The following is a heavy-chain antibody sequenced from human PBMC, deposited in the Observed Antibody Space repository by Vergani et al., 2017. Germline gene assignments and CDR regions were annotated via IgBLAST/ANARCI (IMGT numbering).Heavy chain of an antibody. J-gene: IGHJ6*03. V-gene: IGHV1-46*03. D-gene: IGHD3-10*01. CDR3: ARRPDMVRGVRTYYYYMDV. CDR2: INPSGGST. Sequence: QVQLVQSGAEVKKPGASVKVSCKASGYTFTSYYMHWVRQAPGQGLEWMGIINPSGGSTSYAQKFQGRVTMTRDTSTSTVYMELSSLRSEDTAVYYCARRPDMVRGVRTYYYYMDVWGKGTTVTVSS. CDR1: GYTFTSYY.